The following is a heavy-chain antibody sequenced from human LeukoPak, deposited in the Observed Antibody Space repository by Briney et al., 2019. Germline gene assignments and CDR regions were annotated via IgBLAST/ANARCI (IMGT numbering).Heavy chain of an antibody. CDR1: GYTFTDYY. V-gene: IGHV1-69-2*01. D-gene: IGHD6-6*01. Sequence: ASVKVSCKVSGYTFTDYYMHWVQQAPGKGLEWMGLVDPEDGETIYAEKFQGRVTITADTSTDTAYMELSSLRSEDTAVYYCARGRYSSSSGEFFDYWGQGTLVTVSS. CDR3: ARGRYSSSSGEFFDY. J-gene: IGHJ4*02. CDR2: VDPEDGET.